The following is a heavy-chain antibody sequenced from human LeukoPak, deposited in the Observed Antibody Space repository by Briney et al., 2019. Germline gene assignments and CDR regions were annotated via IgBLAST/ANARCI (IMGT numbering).Heavy chain of an antibody. CDR3: ARSYSSTWYSYYYYMDV. J-gene: IGHJ6*03. Sequence: ASVKVSCKASGYTFTGYYMHWVRQAPGQGLEWMGWINPNSGGTSYAQNFQGRVTMTTDTSTNTAYMELRSLRSDDTAVYYCARSYSSTWYSYYYYMDVWGKGTTVTVSS. CDR1: GYTFTGYY. D-gene: IGHD6-13*01. CDR2: INPNSGGT. V-gene: IGHV1-2*02.